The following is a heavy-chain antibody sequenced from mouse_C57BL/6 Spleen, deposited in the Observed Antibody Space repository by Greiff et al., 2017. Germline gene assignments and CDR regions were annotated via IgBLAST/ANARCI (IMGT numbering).Heavy chain of an antibody. V-gene: IGHV5-17*01. CDR3: AKGYYGSLAY. J-gene: IGHJ3*01. CDR1: GFTFSDYG. CDR2: ISSGSSTI. D-gene: IGHD1-1*01. Sequence: EVNVVESGGGLVKPGGSLKLSCAASGFTFSDYGMHWVRQAPEKGLEWVAYISSGSSTIYYADTVKGRFTISRDNAKNTLFLQMTSLRSEDTAMYYCAKGYYGSLAYWGQGTLVTVSA.